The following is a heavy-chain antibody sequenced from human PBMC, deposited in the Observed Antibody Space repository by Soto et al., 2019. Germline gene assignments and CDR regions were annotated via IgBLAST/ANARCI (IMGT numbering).Heavy chain of an antibody. V-gene: IGHV5-51*01. D-gene: IGHD3-10*01. CDR1: GFTFSSYS. CDR3: GTWSGRSWFDY. J-gene: IGHJ4*02. CDR2: IFSSDSSA. Sequence: PGESLTISCKASGFTFSSYSLGWVRHMPGKGLQWMGNIFSSDSSAKYSPSFVGQVTISVDSSINIAYLQWSSLKASDTAIYYCGTWSGRSWFDYWGPGTRVTFSS.